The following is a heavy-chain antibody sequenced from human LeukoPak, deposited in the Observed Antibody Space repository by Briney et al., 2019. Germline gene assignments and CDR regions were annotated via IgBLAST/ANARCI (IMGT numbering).Heavy chain of an antibody. D-gene: IGHD5-12*01. Sequence: PSETLSLTCTVSGGSISSSSYYWGWIRQPPGKGLEWIGSIYYSGSTYYNPSLKSRVTISVDTSKNQFSLKLSSVTAADTAVYYWARQSPFYSGYDTKADYWGQGTLVTVSS. CDR2: IYYSGST. CDR1: GGSISSSSYY. J-gene: IGHJ4*02. V-gene: IGHV4-39*01. CDR3: ARQSPFYSGYDTKADY.